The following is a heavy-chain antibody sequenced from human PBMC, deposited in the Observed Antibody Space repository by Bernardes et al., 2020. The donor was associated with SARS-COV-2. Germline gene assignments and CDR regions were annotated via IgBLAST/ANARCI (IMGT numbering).Heavy chain of an antibody. J-gene: IGHJ4*02. CDR3: AKELAHLYDSSGYYGYFDY. D-gene: IGHD3-22*01. Sequence: GGSLRLSRAASGFTFSTYAMGWVRRIPGKGLEWVASVSPTGDQTYYPDTVRGRFTISRDNFNNTVHLQMSSLRAEDTAMYYCAKELAHLYDSSGYYGYFDYWGQGALVTVSS. CDR1: GFTFSTYA. CDR2: VSPTGDQT. V-gene: IGHV3-23*01.